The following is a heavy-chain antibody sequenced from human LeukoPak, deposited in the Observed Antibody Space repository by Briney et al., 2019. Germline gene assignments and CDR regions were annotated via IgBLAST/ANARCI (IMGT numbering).Heavy chain of an antibody. J-gene: IGHJ6*02. D-gene: IGHD4-17*01. Sequence: ASVKVSCKASGGTFSSYAISWVRQAPGQGLEWMGRIIPILGIANYAQKFQGRVTITADKSTSTAYMELSSLRSEDTAVYYCANSDYDDYYYYGMDVWGQGTTVTVSS. V-gene: IGHV1-69*04. CDR1: GGTFSSYA. CDR3: ANSDYDDYYYYGMDV. CDR2: IIPILGIA.